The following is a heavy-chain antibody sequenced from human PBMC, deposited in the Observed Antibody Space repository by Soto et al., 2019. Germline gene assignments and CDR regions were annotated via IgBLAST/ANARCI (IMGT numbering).Heavy chain of an antibody. CDR2: IYYSGST. J-gene: IGHJ6*02. V-gene: IGHV4-59*01. CDR1: GGSISSYY. Sequence: SETLALTCTVSGGSISSYYWSWIRQPPGKGLEWIGYIYYSGSTNYNPSLKSRVTISVDTSKNQFSLKLSSVTAADTAVYYCARGGGYDSRNYYYYGMDVWGQGTTVTVSS. CDR3: ARGGGYDSRNYYYYGMDV. D-gene: IGHD5-12*01.